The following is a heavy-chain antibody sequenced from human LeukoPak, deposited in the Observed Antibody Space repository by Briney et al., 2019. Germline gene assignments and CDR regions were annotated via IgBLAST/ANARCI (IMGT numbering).Heavy chain of an antibody. CDR3: ARAIYDSSGYFLDY. V-gene: IGHV3-48*04. J-gene: IGHJ4*02. CDR1: GFTFSTYS. Sequence: PGGSLRLSCAASGFTFSTYSMNWVRQAPGKGLEWVSYISSSGSTTHYADSVKGRFTISRDNAKNSLYLQMNSLRAEDTAVYYCARAIYDSSGYFLDYWGQGTLVTVSS. D-gene: IGHD3-22*01. CDR2: ISSSGSTT.